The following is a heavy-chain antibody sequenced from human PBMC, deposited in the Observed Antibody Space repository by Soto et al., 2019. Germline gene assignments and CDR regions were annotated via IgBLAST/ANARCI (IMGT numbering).Heavy chain of an antibody. J-gene: IGHJ4*02. V-gene: IGHV1-18*04. Sequence: QVQLVQSAAAVKKPGASVKVSCKTSGYTFTSYGISWGRQAPGQGLEWMGWISTYNGNTNYSQKFQGRATMTTDTSTTTAYMELRSLKSDDTAVYYCARLLFFEWFDDYWGQGTLVTVSS. D-gene: IGHD3-3*01. CDR1: GYTFTSYG. CDR3: ARLLFFEWFDDY. CDR2: ISTYNGNT.